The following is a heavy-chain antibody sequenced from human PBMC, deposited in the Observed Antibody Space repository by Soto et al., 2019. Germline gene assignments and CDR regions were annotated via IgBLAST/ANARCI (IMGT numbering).Heavy chain of an antibody. J-gene: IGHJ4*02. CDR1: GASLSGYY. D-gene: IGHD6-13*01. Sequence: QVQLQQWGAGLLQPSETLSLTCAVYGASLSGYYWSWIRQPPGKGLEWIGEMNHSGSTSYNPSLERRGTISVDTSKNQFSLKLNSVTAADTAVYYCARGAQHSGSWHFDYWGQGTLVTVSS. CDR2: MNHSGST. CDR3: ARGAQHSGSWHFDY. V-gene: IGHV4-34*01.